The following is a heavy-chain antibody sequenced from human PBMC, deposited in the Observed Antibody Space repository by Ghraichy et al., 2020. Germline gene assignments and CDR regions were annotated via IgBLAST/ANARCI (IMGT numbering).Heavy chain of an antibody. CDR2: IYYSGST. V-gene: IGHV4-59*08. Sequence: SETLSLTCTVSGGSISSYYWSWIRQPPGKGLEWIGYIYYSGSTNYNPSLKSRVTISVDTSKNQFSLKLSSVTAVDTAVYYCARHDSGWHQTYYFDYWGQGTLVTVSS. CDR3: ARHDSGWHQTYYFDY. CDR1: GGSISSYY. J-gene: IGHJ4*02. D-gene: IGHD6-19*01.